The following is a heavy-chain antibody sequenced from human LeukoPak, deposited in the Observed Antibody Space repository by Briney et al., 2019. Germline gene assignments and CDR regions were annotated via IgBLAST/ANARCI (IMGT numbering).Heavy chain of an antibody. CDR1: GGSFSGYY. D-gene: IGHD2-2*01. Sequence: SETLSLTCAVYGGSFSGYYWSWIRQPPGKGLEWIGEINHSGSTNYNPSLKSRVTISVDTSKNQFSLKLSSVTAADTAVYYCARGPKDIVLVPAARGNYNMDFWEKGPRVTVSS. V-gene: IGHV4-34*01. CDR2: INHSGST. J-gene: IGHJ6*03. CDR3: ARGPKDIVLVPAARGNYNMDF.